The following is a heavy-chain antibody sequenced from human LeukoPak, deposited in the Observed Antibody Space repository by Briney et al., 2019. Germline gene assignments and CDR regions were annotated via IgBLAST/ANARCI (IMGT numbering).Heavy chain of an antibody. J-gene: IGHJ4*02. D-gene: IGHD6-19*01. Sequence: PSETLSLTCTVSGGSMSPYHWGWIRQPPGKGLEWTGYIYYSGSTNYNPSLNSRVTISVDTSKNQFSLKLSSVTAADTAVYYCATSYSSGGGDYFDYWGQGTLVTVSS. V-gene: IGHV4-59*01. CDR3: ATSYSSGGGDYFDY. CDR1: GGSMSPYH. CDR2: IYYSGST.